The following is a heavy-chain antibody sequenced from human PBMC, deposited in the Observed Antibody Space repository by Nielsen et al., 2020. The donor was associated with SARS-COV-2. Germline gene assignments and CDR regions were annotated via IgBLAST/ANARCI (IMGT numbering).Heavy chain of an antibody. D-gene: IGHD4-23*01. J-gene: IGHJ4*02. CDR1: GYTFTNYG. CDR3: ARHDYGGNSPIDS. CDR2: ISPSNGNT. Sequence: ASVKVSCKASGYTFTNYGITWVRQAPGQGLEWMGRISPSNGNTKYAQRFQGRVTMTTDTSTRTAYMELSSLRSEDTAVYYCARHDYGGNSPIDSWGQGTLLTVSS. V-gene: IGHV1-18*04.